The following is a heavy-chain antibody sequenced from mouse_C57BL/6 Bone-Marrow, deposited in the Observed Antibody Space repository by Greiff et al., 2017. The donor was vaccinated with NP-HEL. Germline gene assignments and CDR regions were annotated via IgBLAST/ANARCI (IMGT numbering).Heavy chain of an antibody. Sequence: VQLQQSGPELVKPGDSVKISCKASGYSFTGYFMNWVMQSHGKSLEWIGRINPYNGDTFYNQKFKGKATLTVDKSSSTAHMELRSLTSEDSAVYYCARSSNYEDAMDYWGRGTSVTVSS. CDR1: GYSFTGYF. CDR2: INPYNGDT. J-gene: IGHJ4*01. CDR3: ARSSNYEDAMDY. V-gene: IGHV1-20*01. D-gene: IGHD2-5*01.